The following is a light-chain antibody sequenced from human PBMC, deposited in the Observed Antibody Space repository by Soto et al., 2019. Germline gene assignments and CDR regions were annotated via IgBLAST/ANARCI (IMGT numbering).Light chain of an antibody. CDR2: YVS. Sequence: QSVLTQPRSVSGSPGQSVTISCTGTSSDVVSWYQQHPGKAPKLIIYYVSQRPSGVPDRFSASKSGNTASLTISGLQAEDEADYYCCSSAGGFTWVFGGGPQLTVL. J-gene: IGLJ3*02. CDR1: SSDVV. V-gene: IGLV2-11*01. CDR3: CSSAGGFTWV.